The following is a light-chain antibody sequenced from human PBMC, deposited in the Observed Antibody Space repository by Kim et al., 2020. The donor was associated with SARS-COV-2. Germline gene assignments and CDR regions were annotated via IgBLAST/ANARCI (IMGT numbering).Light chain of an antibody. CDR1: SGHSSYI. V-gene: IGLV4-60*03. J-gene: IGLJ3*02. CDR3: ETWDSNTRV. Sequence: QLVLTQSSSASASLGSSVKLTCTFSSGHSSYIIAWHQQQPGKAPRYLMKLEGSGSYNKGSGVPDRFSGSSSGADRYLTISNHQSEDEADYYCETWDSNTRVFGGGTQLTVL. CDR2: LEGSGSY.